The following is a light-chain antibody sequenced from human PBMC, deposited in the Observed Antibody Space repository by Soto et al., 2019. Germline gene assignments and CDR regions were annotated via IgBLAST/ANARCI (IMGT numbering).Light chain of an antibody. J-gene: IGLJ2*01. V-gene: IGLV7-43*01. CDR3: LIYYGGAQV. CDR2: STS. CDR1: TGAVTSGYY. Sequence: QAVVTQEPSLTVSPGGTVTLTCASSTGAVTSGYYPNWFQQKPGQAPRALIYSTSNKHYWTPARFSGSLLGGKAALTLSGGQPEDEAEYYGLIYYGGAQVFGGGTKLTVL.